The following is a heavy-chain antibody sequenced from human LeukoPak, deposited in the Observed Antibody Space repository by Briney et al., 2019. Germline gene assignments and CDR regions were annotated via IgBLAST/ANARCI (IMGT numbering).Heavy chain of an antibody. CDR1: GGSVSSYY. V-gene: IGHV4-59*08. D-gene: IGHD3-3*01. J-gene: IGHJ4*02. CDR2: IYYSGNT. CDR3: ARHSTFFGVVIIKGRVRGPFDY. Sequence: SETLSLTCTVSGGSVSSYYRSWIRQPPGKGLEWIGYIYYSGNTNYNPSLKSRVTMSVEMSKNQFSLKLSSVTAADTAVYYCARHSTFFGVVIIKGRVRGPFDYWGQGTLVTVSS.